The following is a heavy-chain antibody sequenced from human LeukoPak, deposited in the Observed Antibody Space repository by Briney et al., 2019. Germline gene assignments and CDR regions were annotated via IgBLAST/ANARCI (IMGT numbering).Heavy chain of an antibody. J-gene: IGHJ4*02. D-gene: IGHD3-10*01. CDR1: GLTFTSYA. Sequence: GGSLRLSCAASGLTFTSYAMSWVRQAPGKGLEWVSAISGGDGTTYYADSVKGRFTISRDNSKNTLNLQMNSLRAEDTAVYYCVKDRTGTYTLDYWGQGTLVTVSS. CDR2: ISGGDGTT. CDR3: VKDRTGTYTLDY. V-gene: IGHV3-23*01.